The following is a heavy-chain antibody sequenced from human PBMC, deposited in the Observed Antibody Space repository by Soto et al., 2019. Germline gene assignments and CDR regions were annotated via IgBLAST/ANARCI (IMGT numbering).Heavy chain of an antibody. CDR3: ARAGSSRYNWFDP. D-gene: IGHD6-6*01. V-gene: IGHV3-74*01. J-gene: IGHJ5*02. CDR1: GFNFSNYW. CDR2: INSDGSST. Sequence: GGSLRLSCAASGFNFSNYWMHWVRQAPGKGLVWVSRINSDGSSTSYADSVKGRFTISRDNTKNTLYLQMNSLRAEDTAVYHCARAGSSRYNWFDPWGQGILVTVSS.